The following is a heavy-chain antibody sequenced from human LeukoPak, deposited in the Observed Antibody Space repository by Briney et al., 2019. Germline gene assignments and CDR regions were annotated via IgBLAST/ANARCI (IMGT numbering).Heavy chain of an antibody. CDR1: GFTFSSYW. CDR2: ITTDGSST. J-gene: IGHJ4*02. CDR3: ASDYYSGSRDLDY. V-gene: IGHV3-74*01. Sequence: GGSLRLSCAASGFTFSSYWMHWVRQAPGKGLMWVSLITTDGSSTTYADSVKGRFTISRDNAKNTLYLQMSSVRAEVTAVYYCASDYYSGSRDLDYWGQGTLVTVSS. D-gene: IGHD3-22*01.